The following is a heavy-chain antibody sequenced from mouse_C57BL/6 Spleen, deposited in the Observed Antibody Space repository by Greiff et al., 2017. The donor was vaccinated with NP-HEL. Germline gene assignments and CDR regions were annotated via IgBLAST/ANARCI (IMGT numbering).Heavy chain of an antibody. CDR2: IDPSDSET. Sequence: VQLQESGAELVRPGSSVKLSCKASGYTFTSYWMHWVKQRPIQGLEWIGNIDPSDSETHYNQKFKDKATLTVDKSSSTAYMQLSSLTSEDSAVYYCARGDYSNFAMDYWGQGTSVTVSS. J-gene: IGHJ4*01. D-gene: IGHD2-5*01. V-gene: IGHV1-52*01. CDR1: GYTFTSYW. CDR3: ARGDYSNFAMDY.